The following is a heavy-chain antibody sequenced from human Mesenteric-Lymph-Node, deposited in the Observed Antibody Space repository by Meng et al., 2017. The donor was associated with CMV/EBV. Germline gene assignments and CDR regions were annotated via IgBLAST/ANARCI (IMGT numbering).Heavy chain of an antibody. J-gene: IGHJ6*02. CDR1: GGTFSSYA. V-gene: IGHV1-69*05. CDR2: IIPIFGTA. Sequence: SGKVSCKASGGTFSSYAISWVRQAPGQGLEWMGGIIPIFGTANYAQKFQGRVTITTDESTSTAYMELSSLRSEDTAVYYCARRDAPYYDSSGLGDGMDVWGQGTTVTVSS. D-gene: IGHD3-22*01. CDR3: ARRDAPYYDSSGLGDGMDV.